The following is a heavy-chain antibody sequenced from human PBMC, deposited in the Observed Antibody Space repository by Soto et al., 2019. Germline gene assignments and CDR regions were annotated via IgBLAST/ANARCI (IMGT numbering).Heavy chain of an antibody. D-gene: IGHD3-10*01. CDR1: GFTFTNNG. CDR3: KRGGATGEGIYHPEV. CDR2: INSDGTTT. Sequence: EVQLVESGGGLVQPGGSLRLSCAASGFTFTNNGMHWVRQAPGKGLVWVSRINSDGTTTTYADSVKGRFTISRDNAKNTRYLQVNSLGGEDAGVYYCKRGGATGEGIYHPEVWGQGTLVTVSS. J-gene: IGHJ4*02. V-gene: IGHV3-74*01.